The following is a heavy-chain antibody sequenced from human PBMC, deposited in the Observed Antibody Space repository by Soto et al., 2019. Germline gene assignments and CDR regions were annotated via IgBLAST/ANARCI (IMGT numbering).Heavy chain of an antibody. CDR1: GYTSNNYA. J-gene: IGHJ4*02. V-gene: IGHV1-3*01. CDR2: ISAGNGNT. D-gene: IGHD2-15*01. CDR3: ARDLGGWPDY. Sequence: ASVKVSCKASGYTSNNYAMHWVRQAPGQGLEWMGCISAGNGNTKYSQKFQDRVTISRDTSASTAYMELSSLRYEDTAVYYCARDLGGWPDYWGQGTLVTVSS.